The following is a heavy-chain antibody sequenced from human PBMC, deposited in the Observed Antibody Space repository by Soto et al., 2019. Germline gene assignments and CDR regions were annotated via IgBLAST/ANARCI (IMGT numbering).Heavy chain of an antibody. D-gene: IGHD3-22*01. CDR3: ARGWGEDSSDYFYAY. J-gene: IGHJ4*02. CDR2: IIPIFGTP. CDR1: GGTFSRHA. Sequence: QVQLVQSGAEVRKPGSSVKVSCKASGGTFSRHAISWVRQAPGQGLEWMGGIIPIFGTPNHAQKFQGRLTIIADEATSTVHMELSSLRSEDTAIYYCARGWGEDSSDYFYAYWGQGTLVIVSS. V-gene: IGHV1-69*01.